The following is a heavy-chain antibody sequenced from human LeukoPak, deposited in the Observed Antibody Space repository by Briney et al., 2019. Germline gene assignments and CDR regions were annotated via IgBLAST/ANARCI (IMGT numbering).Heavy chain of an antibody. J-gene: IGHJ6*02. D-gene: IGHD6-13*01. V-gene: IGHV1-18*04. CDR2: ISAYNGNT. Sequence: ASVKVSCKASGYSFTSYGISWVRQAPGQGLEWMGWISAYNGNTNYAQKLQGRVTMTTDTSTSTAYMELRSLRSDDTAVYYCAREEGYSSSWYGRNYYYYGMDVWGQGTTVTVSS. CDR3: AREEGYSSSWYGRNYYYYGMDV. CDR1: GYSFTSYG.